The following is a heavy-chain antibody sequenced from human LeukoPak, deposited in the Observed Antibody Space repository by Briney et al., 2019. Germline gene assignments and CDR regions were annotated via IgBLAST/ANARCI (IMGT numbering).Heavy chain of an antibody. Sequence: GGSLRLSCAASGFTFSSYWMSWVRQAPGKGLEWVANIKQDGSEKYYVDSVKGRFTISRDNAKNSLYLQMNSLRGEDTAVYYCARLGYCSGTRCPNFDYWGQGTLVTVSS. CDR3: ARLGYCSGTRCPNFDY. J-gene: IGHJ4*02. CDR2: IKQDGSEK. CDR1: GFTFSSYW. D-gene: IGHD2-2*01. V-gene: IGHV3-7*01.